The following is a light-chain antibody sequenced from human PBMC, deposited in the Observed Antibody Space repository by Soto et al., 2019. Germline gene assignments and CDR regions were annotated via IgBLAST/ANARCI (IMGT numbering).Light chain of an antibody. CDR2: DAS. J-gene: IGKJ5*01. Sequence: EVVLTQSPGTLSLSPGERATLSCRASQSVAANYLAWYQQKRGQAPRLLIYDASNRATGIPARFSGSGSGTGFTLTISSLEPEDFAVYYCQQRSNWITFGQGTRLEIK. V-gene: IGKV3-11*01. CDR3: QQRSNWIT. CDR1: QSVAANY.